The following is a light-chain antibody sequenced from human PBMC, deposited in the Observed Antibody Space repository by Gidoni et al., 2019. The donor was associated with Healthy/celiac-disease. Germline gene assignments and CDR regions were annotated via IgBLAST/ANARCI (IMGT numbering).Light chain of an antibody. Sequence: QSVLTQPPSVSGAPGQRVALSCTGTSSNIVAGYDVHWYQQLPGTAPKLPIYGNSNRPSGVSDRFSGSKSGTSDSLAITGLQAEDEVDYYCQSYDSSLSGSKVFGGGTKLTVL. CDR2: GNS. CDR3: QSYDSSLSGSKV. CDR1: SSNIVAGYD. J-gene: IGLJ3*02. V-gene: IGLV1-40*01.